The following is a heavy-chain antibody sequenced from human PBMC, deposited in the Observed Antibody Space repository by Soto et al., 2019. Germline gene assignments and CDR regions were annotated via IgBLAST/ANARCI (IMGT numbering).Heavy chain of an antibody. CDR1: GGSISSGGYY. CDR3: ARDRGMSYGYIWFDP. CDR2: IYYSGST. Sequence: PSETLSLTCTVSGGSISSGGYYWSWIRQHPGKGLEWIGYIYYSGSTYYNPSLKSRVTISVDTSKNQFSLKLSSVTAADTAVYYCARDRGMSYGYIWFDPWGQGTLVTVSS. V-gene: IGHV4-31*03. J-gene: IGHJ5*02. D-gene: IGHD5-18*01.